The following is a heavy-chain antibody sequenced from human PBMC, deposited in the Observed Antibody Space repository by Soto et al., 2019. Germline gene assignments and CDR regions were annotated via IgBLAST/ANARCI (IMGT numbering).Heavy chain of an antibody. D-gene: IGHD3-16*01. Sequence: PGGSLRLSCAASGFTFSNAWMNWVRQAPGKGLEWVGRIKSKTDGGTTDYAAPVKGRFTISRDDSKNTLYLQMNSLKTEDTAVYYCTLVSRLGDYYYYGMDVWGQGTTVTVSS. CDR2: IKSKTDGGTT. V-gene: IGHV3-15*07. CDR3: TLVSRLGDYYYYGMDV. CDR1: GFTFSNAW. J-gene: IGHJ6*02.